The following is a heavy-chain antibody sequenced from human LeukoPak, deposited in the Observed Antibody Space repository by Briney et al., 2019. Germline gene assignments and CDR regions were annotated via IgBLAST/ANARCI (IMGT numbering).Heavy chain of an antibody. Sequence: SETLSLTCAVYGGSFSGYYWSWIRKPPGKGLEWIGEINHSGSTNYNPSLKSRVTISVDTSKNQFSLKLSSVTAADTAVYYCARLQRVTIFGVVIMGNWFDPWGQGTLVTVSS. V-gene: IGHV4-34*01. CDR3: ARLQRVTIFGVVIMGNWFDP. J-gene: IGHJ5*02. CDR2: INHSGST. D-gene: IGHD3-3*01. CDR1: GGSFSGYY.